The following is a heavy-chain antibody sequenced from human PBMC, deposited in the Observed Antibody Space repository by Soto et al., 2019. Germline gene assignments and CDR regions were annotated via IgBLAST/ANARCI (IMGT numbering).Heavy chain of an antibody. Sequence: ASVKVSCKFSGYTFSSYGISWVRQAPGQGLEWMGWLSGYNGDTNYAQKFQGRVTMTTDTSTTTTYMELRSLRSDDTAVYYRARGTSVDYWGQGTLVTVS. CDR1: GYTFSSYG. CDR3: ARGTSVDY. V-gene: IGHV1-18*04. CDR2: LSGYNGDT. J-gene: IGHJ4*02.